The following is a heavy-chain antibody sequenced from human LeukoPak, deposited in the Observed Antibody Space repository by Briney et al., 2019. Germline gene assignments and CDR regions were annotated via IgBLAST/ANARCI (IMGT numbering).Heavy chain of an antibody. J-gene: IGHJ4*02. CDR2: ISGSGGNT. D-gene: IGHD4-11*01. V-gene: IGHV3-23*01. CDR3: AKATVTTFADYFDY. CDR1: GFTFSSYA. Sequence: QPGGSLRLSCAASGFTFSSYAMSWVRQVPGKGLEWVSGISGSGGNTHSADSVKGRFTISRDNSKNTLYLQMNSLRAEDTVVYYCAKATVTTFADYFDYWGQGTLVTVSS.